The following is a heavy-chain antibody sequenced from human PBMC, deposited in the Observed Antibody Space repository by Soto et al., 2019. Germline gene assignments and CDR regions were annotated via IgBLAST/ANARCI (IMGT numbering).Heavy chain of an antibody. J-gene: IGHJ3*02. V-gene: IGHV1-69*01. CDR3: ARGGDLVTSNRPRGTVDS. Sequence: QVQLVQSGAEVKKPGSSVKVSCKASGGTFRSYTFSWVRQAPGQGLEWMGGIVPLFGSTNNAEVLQGRLTITADETTTTGYMELTRLTSDDTAVYFCARGGDLVTSNRPRGTVDSWGQGTLVNVSS. CDR2: IVPLFGST. D-gene: IGHD3-16*02. CDR1: GGTFRSYT.